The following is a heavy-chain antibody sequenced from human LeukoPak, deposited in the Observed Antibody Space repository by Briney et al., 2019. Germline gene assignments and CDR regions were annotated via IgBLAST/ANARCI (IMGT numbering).Heavy chain of an antibody. CDR2: IYPGDSDT. J-gene: IGHJ4*02. CDR1: GYSFSSYW. V-gene: IGHV5-51*01. CDR3: AISDPTATTSTIEY. D-gene: IGHD1-7*01. Sequence: GESLKISCKGSGYSFSSYWIDWVRQMPGKGLEWMGIIYPGDSDTTYSPSFQGQVTISADKSISTAYLQWSSLKASDTAIYYCAISDPTATTSTIEYWGQGTLVTVSS.